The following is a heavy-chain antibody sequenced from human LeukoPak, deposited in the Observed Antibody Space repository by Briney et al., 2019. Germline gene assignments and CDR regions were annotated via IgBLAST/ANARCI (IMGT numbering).Heavy chain of an antibody. CDR2: IYTSGST. V-gene: IGHV4-61*02. D-gene: IGHD3-10*01. Sequence: SETLSLTCTVSGGSISSGHYFWTWIRQPAGKGLEWIGRIYTSGSTYYNPSLKSRVTISVDTSKNQFSLKLSSVTAADTAVYYCARDFFGFMVRGVIPQGWFDPWGQGTLVTVSS. CDR1: GGSISSGHYF. J-gene: IGHJ5*02. CDR3: ARDFFGFMVRGVIPQGWFDP.